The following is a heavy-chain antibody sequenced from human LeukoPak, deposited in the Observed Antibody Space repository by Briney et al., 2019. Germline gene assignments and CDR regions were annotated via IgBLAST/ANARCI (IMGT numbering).Heavy chain of an antibody. CDR3: AVSYYGSGSYYFDY. CDR2: INPNSGGT. J-gene: IGHJ4*02. V-gene: IGHV1-2*06. Sequence: ASVKVSCKASGYTFTGYYMHWVRQAPGQGLEWMGRINPNSGGTNYAQKFQGRVTMTRDTSISTAYMELSRLRSDDTAVYYCAVSYYGSGSYYFDYWGQGTLVTASS. CDR1: GYTFTGYY. D-gene: IGHD3-10*01.